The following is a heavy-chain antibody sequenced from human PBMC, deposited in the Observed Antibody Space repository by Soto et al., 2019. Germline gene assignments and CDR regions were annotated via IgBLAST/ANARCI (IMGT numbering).Heavy chain of an antibody. CDR2: VIPLFDTA. V-gene: IGHV1-69*01. CDR3: ATGGHNDGYNFYHGMAV. J-gene: IGHJ6*04. Sequence: QVQVVQSCAEVQKPGSSVKVSCKVSGGIFTNNAISWVRQAPGQGLEWLGGVIPLFDTAYYAQIFRGRLRISADGAKTTAYMELSGLTSADTDVYLCATGGHNDGYNFYHGMAVWGKGNTVTVSA. CDR1: GGIFTNNA. D-gene: IGHD5-18*01.